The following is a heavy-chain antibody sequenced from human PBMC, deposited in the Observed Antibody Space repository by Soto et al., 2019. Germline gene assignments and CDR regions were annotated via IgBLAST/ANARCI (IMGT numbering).Heavy chain of an antibody. CDR1: GFTFSSYA. CDR3: ARGDRGAFDL. CDR2: IHSDGSST. V-gene: IGHV3-74*01. Sequence: GGSLRLSCAASGFTFSSYAMHWVRQAPGKGLEWVSRIHSDGSSTTYADFVKGRFIISRDNARNTVDLQMNSVRVEDTAVYYCARGDRGAFDLWGQGTVVTVSS. J-gene: IGHJ3*01. D-gene: IGHD1-26*01.